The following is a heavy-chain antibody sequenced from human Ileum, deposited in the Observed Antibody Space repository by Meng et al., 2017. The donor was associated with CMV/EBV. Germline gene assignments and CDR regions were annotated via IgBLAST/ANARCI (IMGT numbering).Heavy chain of an antibody. CDR1: GDSISNSKW. CDR3: TGRKVRRTGGQME. CDR2: IYHSGST. J-gene: IGHJ4*02. D-gene: IGHD1-1*01. Sequence: QVHLQESGPGLVNPSGTLSLTCAVSGDSISNSKWWTWVRQSPGKGLEWIAEIYHSGSTAYNPSLKSRVTISMDKSKNQFSMMLNFVTAADTALYYCTGRKVRRTGGQMEWGQGTLVTVSS. V-gene: IGHV4-4*02.